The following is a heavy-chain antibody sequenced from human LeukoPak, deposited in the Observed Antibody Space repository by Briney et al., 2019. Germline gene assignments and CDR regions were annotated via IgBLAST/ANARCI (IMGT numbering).Heavy chain of an antibody. CDR2: IRADGTEK. CDR1: GFTFSTYG. V-gene: IGHV3-7*01. Sequence: GGSLRLSCAASGFTFSTYGMSWVRQAPGKGPEWVANIRADGTEKNYVDSVEGRFTISRDNAKNSLILQMNSLRAEDTAVYYCARDPPSRGTRYFDYWGQGTLVTVSS. CDR3: ARDPPSRGTRYFDY. D-gene: IGHD3-16*01. J-gene: IGHJ4*02.